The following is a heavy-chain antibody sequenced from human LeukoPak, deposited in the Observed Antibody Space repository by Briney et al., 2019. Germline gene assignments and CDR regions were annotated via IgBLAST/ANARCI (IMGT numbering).Heavy chain of an antibody. CDR3: ARETRTIFGVVITFSWFDP. Sequence: SETLSLTCTVSGYSISSGYYWGWIRQPPGKGLEWIGSIYHSGSTYYNPSLKSRVTISVDTSKNQFSLKLSSVTAADTAVYYCARETRTIFGVVITFSWFDPWGQGTLVTVSS. V-gene: IGHV4-38-2*02. CDR2: IYHSGST. D-gene: IGHD3-3*01. J-gene: IGHJ5*02. CDR1: GYSISSGYY.